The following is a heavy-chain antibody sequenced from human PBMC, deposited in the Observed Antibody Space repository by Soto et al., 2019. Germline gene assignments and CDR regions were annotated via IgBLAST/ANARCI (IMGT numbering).Heavy chain of an antibody. CDR1: GFTFRSSG. Sequence: GGSLRLSCAASGFTFRSSGIHWVRQAPGKGLEWVAAISYDGSNKYYADSVKGRFTISRDNSKNTLYLQMNSLRPEDTAVYYCAKDGDFWSGYKVYYYYYGMDVWGQGTTVTVSS. V-gene: IGHV3-30*18. D-gene: IGHD3-3*01. CDR3: AKDGDFWSGYKVYYYYYGMDV. CDR2: ISYDGSNK. J-gene: IGHJ6*02.